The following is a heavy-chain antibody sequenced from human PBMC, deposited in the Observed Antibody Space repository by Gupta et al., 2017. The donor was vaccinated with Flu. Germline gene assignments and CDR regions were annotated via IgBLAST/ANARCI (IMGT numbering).Heavy chain of an antibody. Sequence: QVQLVESGGGVVQPGRSLRLSFAASGFTFSSYGMHWVRQAPGKGLEWVAVIWYDGSNKYYADSVKGRFTISRDNSKNTLYLQMNSLRAEDTAVYYCARELRANGMVRDYAFDIWGQGTMVTVSS. J-gene: IGHJ3*02. D-gene: IGHD3-10*01. CDR1: GFTFSSYG. CDR2: IWYDGSNK. CDR3: ARELRANGMVRDYAFDI. V-gene: IGHV3-33*01.